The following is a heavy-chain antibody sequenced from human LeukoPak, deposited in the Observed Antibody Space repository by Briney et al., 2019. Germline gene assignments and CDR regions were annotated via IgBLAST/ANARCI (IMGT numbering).Heavy chain of an antibody. CDR2: IYYSGST. D-gene: IGHD6-13*01. J-gene: IGHJ4*02. Sequence: SETLSLTCTVSGGSISSGGYYWSRIRQHPGNGLEWIGYIYYSGSTYYNPSLKSRVAISVDTSKNQFSLKLSSVTAADTAVYYCARVVAAAGFTFDYWGQGTLVTVSS. CDR3: ARVVAAAGFTFDY. V-gene: IGHV4-31*03. CDR1: GGSISSGGYY.